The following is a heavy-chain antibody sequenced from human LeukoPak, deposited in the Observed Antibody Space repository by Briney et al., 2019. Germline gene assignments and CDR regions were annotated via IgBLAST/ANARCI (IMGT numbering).Heavy chain of an antibody. J-gene: IGHJ5*02. Sequence: ASVKVSCKASGYTFTSYAMNWVRQAPGQGLEWMGWINTNTGNPTYAQGFTGRFVFSLDTSVSTAYLQISSLKAEDTAMYYCARVPIAARPEYWFDPWGQGTLVTVSS. CDR1: GYTFTSYA. D-gene: IGHD6-6*01. CDR3: ARVPIAARPEYWFDP. CDR2: INTNTGNP. V-gene: IGHV7-4-1*02.